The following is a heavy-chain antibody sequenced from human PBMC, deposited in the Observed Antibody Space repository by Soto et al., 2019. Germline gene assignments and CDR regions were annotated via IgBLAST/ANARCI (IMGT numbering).Heavy chain of an antibody. D-gene: IGHD6-13*01. J-gene: IGHJ6*02. CDR3: ARVVIAAVGTLNYGMDV. CDR2: INHSGST. V-gene: IGHV4-34*01. Sequence: SWIRQPPGKGLEWIGEINHSGSTNYNPSLKSRVTISVDTSKNQFSLKLSSVTAADTAVYYCARVVIAAVGTLNYGMDVWGQGTTVTGS.